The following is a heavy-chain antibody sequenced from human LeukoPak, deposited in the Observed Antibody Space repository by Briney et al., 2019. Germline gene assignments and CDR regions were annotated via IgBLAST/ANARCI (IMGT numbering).Heavy chain of an antibody. CDR2: INPNSGGT. J-gene: IGHJ4*02. D-gene: IGHD3-9*01. CDR3: ARDLALTGSIRET. V-gene: IGHV1-2*02. CDR1: GYTFTGYY. Sequence: PAASVKVSCKASGYTFTGYYMHWVRQAPGQGFEWMGWINPNSGGTNYAQKFQGRVTMTRDTSISTAYMELSRLRSDDTAVYYCARDLALTGSIRETWGQGTLVTVSS.